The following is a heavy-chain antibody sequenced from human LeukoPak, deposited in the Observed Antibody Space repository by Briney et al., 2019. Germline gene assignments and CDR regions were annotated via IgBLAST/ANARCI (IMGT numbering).Heavy chain of an antibody. V-gene: IGHV4-4*07. J-gene: IGHJ5*02. CDR2: IYTSGST. CDR1: GGSISSYY. CDR3: ARGYCSSTSCYIWNWFDP. D-gene: IGHD2-2*02. Sequence: PSETLSLTCTVSGGSISSYYWSWIRQPAGKGLEWIGRIYTSGSTNYNPSLKSRVTMSVDTSKNQFSLKPSSVTAADTAVYYCARGYCSSTSCYIWNWFDPWGQGTLVTVSS.